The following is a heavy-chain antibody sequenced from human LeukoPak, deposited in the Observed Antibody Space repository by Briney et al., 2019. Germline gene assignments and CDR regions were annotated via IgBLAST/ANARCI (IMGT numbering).Heavy chain of an antibody. J-gene: IGHJ5*02. Sequence: SETLSLTCTVSGGSISSYYWSWIRQPPGKGLEWIGYIYYSGSTNYNPSLKSRVTISVDTSKNQFSLKLSSVTAADTAVYHCARDSSSWFDPWGQGTLVTVSS. CDR2: IYYSGST. D-gene: IGHD6-13*01. CDR3: ARDSSSWFDP. V-gene: IGHV4-59*01. CDR1: GGSISSYY.